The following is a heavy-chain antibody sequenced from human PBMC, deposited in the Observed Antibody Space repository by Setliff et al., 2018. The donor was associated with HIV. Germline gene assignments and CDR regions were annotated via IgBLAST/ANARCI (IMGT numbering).Heavy chain of an antibody. D-gene: IGHD1-1*01. J-gene: IGHJ4*02. Sequence: PTLVNPTQTLTLTCTFSGLSLSTSGVGVGWIRQSPGKALEWLAFIYWNNNKHYSTSLKSRLTVTKDTSKNRVVFTMTNMDHVDTATYYCAYSGRQLRGPYFDFWGQGTPVTVSS. CDR1: GLSLSTSGVG. CDR2: IYWNNNK. V-gene: IGHV2-5*01. CDR3: AYSGRQLRGPYFDF.